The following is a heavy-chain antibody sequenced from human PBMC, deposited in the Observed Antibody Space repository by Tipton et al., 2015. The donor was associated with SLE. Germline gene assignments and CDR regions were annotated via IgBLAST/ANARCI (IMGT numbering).Heavy chain of an antibody. CDR1: GGSISTTPYY. Sequence: TLSLTCTVSGGSISTTPYYWGWIRQPPGKGLEWVGSIYNSGSTYYDPSLKSRVTISLDTSKNQFSLMLTSVTAADTAVYYCARQGTGLSYDWGQGTLVTVSS. CDR2: IYNSGST. D-gene: IGHD1-1*01. V-gene: IGHV4-39*07. J-gene: IGHJ1*01. CDR3: ARQGTGLSYD.